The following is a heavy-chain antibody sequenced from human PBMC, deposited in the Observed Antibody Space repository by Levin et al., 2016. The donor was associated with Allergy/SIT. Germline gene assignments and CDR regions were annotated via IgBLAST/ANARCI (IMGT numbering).Heavy chain of an antibody. CDR2: ISGSGGST. V-gene: IGHV3-23*01. J-gene: IGHJ4*02. CDR3: AKDRPSYSYGPTDY. Sequence: VRQAPGKGLEWVSAISGSGGSTYYADSVKGRFTISRDNSKNTLYLQMNSLRAEDTAVYYCAKDRPSYSYGPTDYWGQGTLVTVSS. D-gene: IGHD5-18*01.